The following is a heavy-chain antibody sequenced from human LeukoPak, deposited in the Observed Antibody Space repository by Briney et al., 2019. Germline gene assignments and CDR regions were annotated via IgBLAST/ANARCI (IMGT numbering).Heavy chain of an antibody. CDR3: AKPRRYFDWIE. V-gene: IGHV5-51*01. D-gene: IGHD3-9*01. CDR1: GYSFTSYW. Sequence: GESLKISCKGSGYSFTSYWIGWVRQMPGKGLEWMGIIYPGDSDIRYSPSFQGQVTISADKSISTAYLQWSSLKASDAAMYYCAKPRRYFDWIEWGQGTLVTVSS. CDR2: IYPGDSDI. J-gene: IGHJ4*02.